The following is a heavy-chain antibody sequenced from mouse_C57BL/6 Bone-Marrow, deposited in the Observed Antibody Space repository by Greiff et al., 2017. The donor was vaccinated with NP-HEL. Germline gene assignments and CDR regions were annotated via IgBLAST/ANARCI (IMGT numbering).Heavy chain of an antibody. CDR1: GYAFSSSW. V-gene: IGHV1-82*01. CDR3: ARGPHYYGSSYTGFFAY. Sequence: QVQLQQSGPELVKPGASVKISCKASGYAFSSSWMNWVKQRPGKGLEWIGRIYPGDGDTNYNGKFKGKATLTADKSSSTAYMQLSSLTSEDSAVYFCARGPHYYGSSYTGFFAYWGQGTLVTVSA. D-gene: IGHD1-1*01. J-gene: IGHJ3*01. CDR2: IYPGDGDT.